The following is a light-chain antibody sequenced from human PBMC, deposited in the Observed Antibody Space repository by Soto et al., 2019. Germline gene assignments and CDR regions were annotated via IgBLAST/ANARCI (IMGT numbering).Light chain of an antibody. V-gene: IGLV2-11*01. J-gene: IGLJ2*01. CDR1: SSDVGGYNY. CDR3: CSYAGNYILV. Sequence: QSALTQPPSVSGSPGQSVTISCTGTSSDVGGYNYVSWYQQHPGKAPKLMIYDVSKRPSGVPDRFSGSKSGNTASLTISGLQAEDEADYYCCSYAGNYILVFGGGTKVTVL. CDR2: DVS.